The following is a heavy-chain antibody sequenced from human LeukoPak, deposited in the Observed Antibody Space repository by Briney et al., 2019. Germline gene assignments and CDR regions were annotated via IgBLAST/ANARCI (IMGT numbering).Heavy chain of an antibody. Sequence: SETLSLTCAVSGGSISSGGYSWSWIRQPPGKGLEWIGYIYHSGSTYYNPSLKSRVTISVDKSKNQFSLKLSSVTAADTAVYYCARAPYSSGWYVDNWFDPWGQGTLVTVSS. D-gene: IGHD6-19*01. CDR2: IYHSGST. V-gene: IGHV4-30-2*01. J-gene: IGHJ5*02. CDR3: ARAPYSSGWYVDNWFDP. CDR1: GGSISSGGYS.